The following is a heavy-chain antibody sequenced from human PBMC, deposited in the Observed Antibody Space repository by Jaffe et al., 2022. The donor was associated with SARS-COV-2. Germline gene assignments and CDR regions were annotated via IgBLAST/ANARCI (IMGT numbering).Heavy chain of an antibody. V-gene: IGHV6-1*01. CDR2: TYYRSKWYN. Sequence: QVQLQQSGPGLVKPSQTLSLTCAISGDSVSSNSAAWNWIRQSPSRGLEWLGRTYYRSKWYNDYAVSVKSRITINPDTSKNQFSLQLNSVTPEDTAVYYCARGVVVVVAERDYYYGMDVWGQGTTVTVSS. D-gene: IGHD2-15*01. CDR1: GDSVSSNSAA. J-gene: IGHJ6*02. CDR3: ARGVVVVVAERDYYYGMDV.